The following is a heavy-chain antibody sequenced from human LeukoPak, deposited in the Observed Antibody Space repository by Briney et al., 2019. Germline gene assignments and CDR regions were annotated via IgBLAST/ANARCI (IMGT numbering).Heavy chain of an antibody. D-gene: IGHD2-2*01. Sequence: GGSLRLSCAASGFSFSDYSMNWVRQAPGKGLEWVAYIGSVSSTMYYADSVKGRFTISRDNSKNTLYLQMNSLRAEDTAVYYCAKDRVVVPAAMLGYWGQGTLVTVSS. CDR1: GFSFSDYS. V-gene: IGHV3-48*01. CDR3: AKDRVVVPAAMLGY. CDR2: IGSVSSTM. J-gene: IGHJ4*02.